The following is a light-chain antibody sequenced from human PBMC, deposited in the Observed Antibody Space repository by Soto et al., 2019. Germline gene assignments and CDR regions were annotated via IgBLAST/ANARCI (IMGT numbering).Light chain of an antibody. CDR2: EVN. J-gene: IGLJ2*01. CDR3: CSYAGSTTFEV. Sequence: QSVLTQPASVSGSPGQSITISCTGTSNDIGSYNLVSWYQQHPGKAPKLIIYEVNKRPSGVSNRFSASKSGNTASLTISGLQAEDEADYYCCSYAGSTTFEVFGGGTKLTVL. V-gene: IGLV2-23*02. CDR1: SNDIGSYNL.